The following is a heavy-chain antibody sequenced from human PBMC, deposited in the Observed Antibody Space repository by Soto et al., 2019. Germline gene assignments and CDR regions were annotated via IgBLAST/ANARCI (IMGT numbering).Heavy chain of an antibody. CDR2: ISYDGSNK. V-gene: IGHV3-30*18. J-gene: IGHJ6*02. Sequence: QVQLVESGGGVVQPGRSLRLSCAASGFTLSSYGMHWVRKAPGKGLEWVAIISYDGSNKYYAESVKGRFTISRDKSKNTLYLQMNSLRAADTAVYYCAKDRLANPPYYYYYYGLDVWGQGTTVTVFS. D-gene: IGHD6-25*01. CDR3: AKDRLANPPYYYYYYGLDV. CDR1: GFTLSSYG.